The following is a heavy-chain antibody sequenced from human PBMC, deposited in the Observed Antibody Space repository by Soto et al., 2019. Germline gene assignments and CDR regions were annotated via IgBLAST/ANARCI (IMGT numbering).Heavy chain of an antibody. CDR2: IYYSGST. CDR3: ARDQDDYGDPQQFTRDYGMDV. CDR1: GGSISSYY. D-gene: IGHD4-17*01. J-gene: IGHJ6*02. V-gene: IGHV4-59*01. Sequence: PSETLSLTCTVSGGSISSYYWSWIRQPPGKGLEWIGYIYYSGSTNYNPSLKSRVTISVDTSKNQFSLKLSSVTAADTAVYYCARDQDDYGDPQQFTRDYGMDVWGQGTTVTVSS.